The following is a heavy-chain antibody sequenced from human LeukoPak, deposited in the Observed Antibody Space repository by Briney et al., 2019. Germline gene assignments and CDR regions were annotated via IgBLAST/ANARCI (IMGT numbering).Heavy chain of an antibody. J-gene: IGHJ4*02. Sequence: GGSLRLSCAASGFTFSSYGMHWVRQAPGKGLEWVAVIWYDGSNKYYADSVKGRFTISRDNSKNTLYLQMNSLRAEGTAVYYCARSWSGFGELLSYFDYWGQGTLVTVSS. V-gene: IGHV3-33*01. CDR1: GFTFSSYG. D-gene: IGHD3-10*01. CDR2: IWYDGSNK. CDR3: ARSWSGFGELLSYFDY.